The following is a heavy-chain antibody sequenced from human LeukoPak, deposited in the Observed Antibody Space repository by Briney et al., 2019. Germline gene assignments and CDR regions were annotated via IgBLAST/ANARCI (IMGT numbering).Heavy chain of an antibody. CDR3: AAGTAADY. CDR1: GFTFSSHW. Sequence: GGSLRLSCAASGFTFSSHWMNWVRQAPGKGLEWVANINQDGSEKYYVDSVKGRFTISRDNAQNALFLQMNSLRVEDTAVYYCAAGTAADYWGQGTLVTVSS. D-gene: IGHD6-13*01. CDR2: INQDGSEK. V-gene: IGHV3-7*05. J-gene: IGHJ4*02.